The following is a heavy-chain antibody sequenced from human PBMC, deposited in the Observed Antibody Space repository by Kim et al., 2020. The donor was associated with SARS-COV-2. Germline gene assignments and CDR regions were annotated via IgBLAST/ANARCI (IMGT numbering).Heavy chain of an antibody. V-gene: IGHV3-23*01. CDR1: GFTFSTSP. CDR3: AKGVINSGFDY. Sequence: GGSLRLSCVASGFTFSTSPMGWVRQAPGKGLEWVSRISWDGTRTYYADSVKGRVTMSNDKSKNMLYLHMNSLRVEDTAVYYCAKGVINSGFDYWGQGTQV. D-gene: IGHD1-26*01. CDR2: ISWDGTRT. J-gene: IGHJ4*02.